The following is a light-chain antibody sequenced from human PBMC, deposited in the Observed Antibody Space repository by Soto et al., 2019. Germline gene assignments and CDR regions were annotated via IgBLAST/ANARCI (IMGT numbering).Light chain of an antibody. CDR2: GAS. Sequence: EIVMTQSPATLSVSPGGKATLPCRASQSISGTLAWYQQKPGQAPRLLIYGASTRATSFPARFSGSGSGTEFTLTISSLQSEDFAVYYCQQYNNWPRTFGQGTKVDIK. CDR1: QSISGT. V-gene: IGKV3-15*01. J-gene: IGKJ1*01. CDR3: QQYNNWPRT.